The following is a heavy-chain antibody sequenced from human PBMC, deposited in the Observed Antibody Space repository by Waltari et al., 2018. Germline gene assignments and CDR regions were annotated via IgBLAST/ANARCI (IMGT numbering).Heavy chain of an antibody. V-gene: IGHV3-7*01. CDR2: IKQDGSEK. Sequence: EVQLVESGGGLVQPGGSLRLSCAASGFTFSSYWMSWVRQAPGKGLEWVANIKQDGSEKYNVDSVKGRFTSARDNARNSLYLQMNSLRAEDTAVYYCARAGYYGSGSYPDYWGQGPLVTVSS. J-gene: IGHJ4*02. D-gene: IGHD3-10*01. CDR1: GFTFSSYW. CDR3: ARAGYYGSGSYPDY.